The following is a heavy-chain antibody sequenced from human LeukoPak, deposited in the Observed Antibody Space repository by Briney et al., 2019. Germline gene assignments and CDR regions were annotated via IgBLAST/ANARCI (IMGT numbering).Heavy chain of an antibody. D-gene: IGHD3-9*01. J-gene: IGHJ3*02. CDR2: INHSGST. CDR3: ARDRLRYFDRDAFDI. V-gene: IGHV4-34*01. CDR1: GGSFSGYY. Sequence: SETLSLTCAVYGGSFSGYYRSWIRQPPGKGLEWIGEINHSGSTNYNPSLKSRVTISVDTSKNQFSLKLSSVTAADTAVYYCARDRLRYFDRDAFDIWGQGTMVTVSS.